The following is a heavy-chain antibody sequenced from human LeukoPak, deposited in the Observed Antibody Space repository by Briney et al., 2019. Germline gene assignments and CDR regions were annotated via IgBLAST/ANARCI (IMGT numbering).Heavy chain of an antibody. V-gene: IGHV1-24*01. D-gene: IGHD3-10*02. J-gene: IGHJ6*02. Sequence: ASVKVSCKVSGYTLTELSIHWVRQAPGKGLEWMGGFDPEDGETIYAQKFQGRVTMTEDTSTDTAYMELSSLRSEDTAVYYCATDLFGSYYYYGMDVWGQGTTVTVSS. CDR3: ATDLFGSYYYYGMDV. CDR1: GYTLTELS. CDR2: FDPEDGET.